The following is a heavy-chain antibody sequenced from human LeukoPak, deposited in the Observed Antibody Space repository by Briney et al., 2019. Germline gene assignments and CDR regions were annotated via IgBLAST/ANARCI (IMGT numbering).Heavy chain of an antibody. Sequence: ASVKVSCKASGYTFTSYDINWVRQATGQGLEWMGWMNPNSGNTGYAQKFQGRVTMTRNTSISTAYMELSSLRSEDTAVYYCARGVLRYFDWLLRDAFDIWGQGTMVTVSS. CDR3: ARGVLRYFDWLLRDAFDI. J-gene: IGHJ3*02. CDR2: MNPNSGNT. CDR1: GYTFTSYD. D-gene: IGHD3-9*01. V-gene: IGHV1-8*01.